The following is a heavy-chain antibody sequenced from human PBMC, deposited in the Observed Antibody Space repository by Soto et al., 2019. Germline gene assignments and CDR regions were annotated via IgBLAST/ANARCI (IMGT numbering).Heavy chain of an antibody. J-gene: IGHJ6*02. CDR1: GFTVSSNY. D-gene: IGHD3-3*01. CDR3: AITRNFWSGHNRPYYYYGMDV. V-gene: IGHV3-53*01. CDR2: IYSGGST. Sequence: GGSLRLSCAASGFTVSSNYMSWVRQAPGKGLEWVSVIYSGGSTYYADSVKGRFTISRDNSKNTLYLQMNSLRAEDTAVYYCAITRNFWSGHNRPYYYYGMDVWGQGTAVTVSS.